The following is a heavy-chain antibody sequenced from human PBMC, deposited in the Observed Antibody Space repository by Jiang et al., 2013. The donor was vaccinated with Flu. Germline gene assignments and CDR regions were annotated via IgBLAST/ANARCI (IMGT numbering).Heavy chain of an antibody. CDR1: GYTFTNYY. CDR3: ARLLIGLGFDY. V-gene: IGHV1-46*01. CDR2: VHPGNAGT. J-gene: IGHJ4*02. Sequence: GAEVKKPGASVKVSCKASGYTFTNYYVHWVRQAPGQGLEWMGMVHPGNAGTNYAQKFQGRVTITRDTSASTAYMELSSLRSEDTAVYYCARLLIGLGFDYWGQGTLVTVSS. D-gene: IGHD3/OR15-3a*01.